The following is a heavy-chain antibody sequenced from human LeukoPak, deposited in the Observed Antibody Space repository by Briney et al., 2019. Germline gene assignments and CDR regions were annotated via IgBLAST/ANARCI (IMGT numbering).Heavy chain of an antibody. CDR2: IYPDDSDT. CDR1: GYSFHNYW. D-gene: IGHD6-19*01. J-gene: IGHJ4*02. Sequence: GESLQISCKGSGYSFHNYWIGWVRHTPGKGLEWMGIIYPDDSDTRYSPPFQGQVTISVDKSINAAYLQWDRLKASDTAVYYCARGASGWEGFDFWGQGTLLTVS. CDR3: ARGASGWEGFDF. V-gene: IGHV5-51*01.